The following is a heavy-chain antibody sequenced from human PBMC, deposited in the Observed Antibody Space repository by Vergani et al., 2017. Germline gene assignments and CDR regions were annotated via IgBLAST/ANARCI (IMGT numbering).Heavy chain of an antibody. Sequence: EVQLVESGGDLVQPGRSLRLSCTASGFTVSSNYMSWVRQAPGKGLEWVSGISWNSGAVDYADSVRGRFTISRDNAKNSLFLEMNSLRFEDTAVYFCTKGSVYYHDSAGHGYDPYTGFDLWGQGTLVTVSS. CDR3: TKGSVYYHDSAGHGYDPYTGFDL. CDR1: GFTVSSNY. D-gene: IGHD5-12*01. V-gene: IGHV3-9*01. J-gene: IGHJ3*01. CDR2: ISWNSGAV.